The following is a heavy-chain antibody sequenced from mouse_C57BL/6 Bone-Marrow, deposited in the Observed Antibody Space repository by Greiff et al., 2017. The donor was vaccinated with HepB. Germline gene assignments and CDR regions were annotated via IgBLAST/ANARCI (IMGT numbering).Heavy chain of an antibody. Sequence: SGPELVKPGASVKISCKASGYTFTDYYMNWVKQSHGKSLEWIGDINPNNGGTSYNQKFKGKATLTVDKSSSTAYMELRSLTSEDSAVYYCAREGDYYGSSSWFAYWGQGTLGTVSA. CDR3: AREGDYYGSSSWFAY. CDR1: GYTFTDYY. CDR2: INPNNGGT. V-gene: IGHV1-26*01. D-gene: IGHD1-1*01. J-gene: IGHJ3*01.